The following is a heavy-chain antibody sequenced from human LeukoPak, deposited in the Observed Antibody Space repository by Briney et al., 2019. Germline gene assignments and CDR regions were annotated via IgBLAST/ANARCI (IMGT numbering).Heavy chain of an antibody. D-gene: IGHD2-8*01. J-gene: IGHJ5*02. CDR2: VYYSGST. CDR1: GDSISSCY. Sequence: SETLSLTCTVSGDSISSCYWSWIRQPPGKGLEWIGYVYYSGSTNYNPSLKSRVTISADTSKNQFSLKLSSVTAADTAVYYCARVYCTNGVCYNSRGWFDPWGQGTLVTVSS. V-gene: IGHV4-59*01. CDR3: ARVYCTNGVCYNSRGWFDP.